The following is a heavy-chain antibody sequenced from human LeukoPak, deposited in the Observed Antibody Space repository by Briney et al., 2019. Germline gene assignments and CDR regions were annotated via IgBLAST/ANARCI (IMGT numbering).Heavy chain of an antibody. Sequence: PSETLSLTCTVSGGSIRNHYWTWIRQPPGKGLECLGYIYDSGRYNYNPSLQSRLIISLDTSKNQFSLRLSSVTAADTAMYYCARDRLKYSFGLDAFDTWGQGTMVTVSS. D-gene: IGHD5-18*01. CDR1: GGSIRNHY. CDR3: ARDRLKYSFGLDAFDT. CDR2: IYDSGRY. V-gene: IGHV4-59*11. J-gene: IGHJ3*02.